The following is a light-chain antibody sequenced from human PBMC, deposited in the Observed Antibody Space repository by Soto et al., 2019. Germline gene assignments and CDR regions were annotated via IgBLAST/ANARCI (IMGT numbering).Light chain of an antibody. Sequence: QAVVTQPPSVSGAPGQRVTISCTGSSSNIGAGYDVHWYQQLPGTAPKLLIYGNINRPSGVPDRFSGSKSDTSASLAITGLQSEDEADYYCQSYDSSLSGAVFGGGTKLTVL. CDR2: GNI. CDR3: QSYDSSLSGAV. V-gene: IGLV1-40*01. J-gene: IGLJ2*01. CDR1: SSNIGAGYD.